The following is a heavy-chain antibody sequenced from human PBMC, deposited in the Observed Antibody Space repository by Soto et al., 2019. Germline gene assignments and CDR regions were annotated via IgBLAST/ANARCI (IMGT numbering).Heavy chain of an antibody. CDR2: IWCDGSNT. V-gene: IGHV3-33*06. CDR3: AKDVGGDSGY. Sequence: QVQLVESGGGVVQPGRSLRLSCAASGFTFSRYGMHWVRQAPGKGLECVAIIWCDGSNTYYADSVRGRFTISRDNSKNTLYLQMNSLRAEDTAVYYCAKDVGGDSGYWGQGTLVTVSS. D-gene: IGHD5-12*01. J-gene: IGHJ4*02. CDR1: GFTFSRYG.